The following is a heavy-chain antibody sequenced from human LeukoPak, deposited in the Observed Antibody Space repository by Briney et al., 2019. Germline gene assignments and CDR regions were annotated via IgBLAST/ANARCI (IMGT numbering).Heavy chain of an antibody. D-gene: IGHD3-10*01. CDR1: GGTFSTFS. V-gene: IGHV1-69*13. Sequence: GASVKVSCKASGGTFSTFSFNWVRQAPGQGLYSMGGRIPLSGTPHYTQEFQDRLTITADESTSTAYMELGSLRFEDTAVYYCVTISPGQTGSYSDWRFDLWGRGTLVTVSS. CDR2: RIPLSGTP. J-gene: IGHJ2*01. CDR3: VTISPGQTGSYSDWRFDL.